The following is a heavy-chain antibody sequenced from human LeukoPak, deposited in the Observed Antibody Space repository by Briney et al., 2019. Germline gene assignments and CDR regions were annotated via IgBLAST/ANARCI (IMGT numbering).Heavy chain of an antibody. CDR3: ARHKGEWFGELHYFDY. CDR1: GFTFSDYY. V-gene: IGHV4-59*08. Sequence: GSLRLSCAASGFTFSDYYMSWIRQPPGKGLEWIGYIYYSGSTNYNPSLKSRVTISVDTSKNQFSLKLSSVTAADTAVYYCARHKGEWFGELHYFDYWGQGTLVTVSS. D-gene: IGHD3-10*01. CDR2: IYYSGST. J-gene: IGHJ4*02.